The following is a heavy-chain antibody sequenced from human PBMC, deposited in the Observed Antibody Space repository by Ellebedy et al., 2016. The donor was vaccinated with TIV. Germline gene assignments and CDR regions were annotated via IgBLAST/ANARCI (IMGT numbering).Heavy chain of an antibody. D-gene: IGHD1-26*01. CDR3: AKDQGWYSGSSVIDY. V-gene: IGHV3-21*01. CDR1: GFTFAGFG. J-gene: IGHJ4*03. Sequence: GESLKISXVGSGFTFAGFGIHWVRQAPGKGLEWVSSFRRSSRYIYYADSVKGQFTISRDNARKSLYLQMNTLRAEDTAVYYCAKDQGWYSGSSVIDYWGQGTTVTVSS. CDR2: FRRSSRYI.